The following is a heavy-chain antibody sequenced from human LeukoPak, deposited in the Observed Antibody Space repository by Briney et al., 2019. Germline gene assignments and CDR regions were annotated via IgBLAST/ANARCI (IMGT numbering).Heavy chain of an antibody. CDR3: AREYDDILTGSFDY. Sequence: GGSLRLSCAASGFTFSTYSMNWVRQAPGKGLEWVSYISTSSTIMYYADSVKGRFTISRDNAKNSLYLQVNSLRAEDTAVYYCAREYDDILTGSFDYWGQGTLVTVSS. V-gene: IGHV3-48*04. J-gene: IGHJ4*02. CDR2: ISTSSTIM. D-gene: IGHD3-9*01. CDR1: GFTFSTYS.